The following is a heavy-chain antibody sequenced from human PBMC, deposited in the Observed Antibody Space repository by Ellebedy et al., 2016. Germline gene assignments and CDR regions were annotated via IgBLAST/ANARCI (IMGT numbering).Heavy chain of an antibody. CDR3: RQGHYFDQ. CDR1: GLSFRNFF. Sequence: GGSLRLXXVASGLSFRNFFMSWVRQAPGKGLEWVSTINGGGYTTSFADSVKGRFTISRDNSKNTLYLQMNNLRVDDTALYYCRQGHYFDQWGQGALVTVSS. CDR2: INGGGYTT. J-gene: IGHJ4*02. V-gene: IGHV3-23*01.